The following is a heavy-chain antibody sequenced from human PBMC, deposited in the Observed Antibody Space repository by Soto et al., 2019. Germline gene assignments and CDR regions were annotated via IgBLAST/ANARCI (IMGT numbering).Heavy chain of an antibody. Sequence: SETLSLTCTVSSASITSGEYYWGWIRQPPGKGLEWIGYIYATGSTYYNPSLKSRLTISIDTSKNQFSLELNSVTTADTAVYYCARVTFCSSTRCYPYNWFDPWGQGTLVTVSS. J-gene: IGHJ5*02. V-gene: IGHV4-30-4*01. D-gene: IGHD2-2*01. CDR1: SASITSGEYY. CDR3: ARVTFCSSTRCYPYNWFDP. CDR2: IYATGST.